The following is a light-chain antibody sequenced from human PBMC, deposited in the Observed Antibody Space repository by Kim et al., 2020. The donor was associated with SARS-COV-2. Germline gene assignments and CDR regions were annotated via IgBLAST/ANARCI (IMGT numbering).Light chain of an antibody. CDR1: QGVSSY. V-gene: IGKV3-11*01. CDR3: QQRSNWPPT. J-gene: IGKJ1*01. Sequence: LSPGERATVTCRTSQGVSSYMAWYQQKPGQAPRLTNYDASNRATGIPARFSGSGSGTDFTLTISSLEPEDFAVYYCQQRSNWPPTFGQGTKVDIK. CDR2: DAS.